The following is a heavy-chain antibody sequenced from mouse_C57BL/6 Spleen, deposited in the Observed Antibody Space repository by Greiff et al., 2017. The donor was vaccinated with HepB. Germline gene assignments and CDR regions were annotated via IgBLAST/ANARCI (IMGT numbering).Heavy chain of an antibody. V-gene: IGHV1-50*01. CDR3: ARGVGDGFDY. CDR2: IDPSDSYT. J-gene: IGHJ2*01. Sequence: VQLQQPGAELVKPGASVKLSCKASGYTFTSYWMQWVKQRPGQGLEWIGEIDPSDSYTNYNQKFKGKATVTEDTSSSTAYMQLSSLTSEDSAVYYGARGVGDGFDYWGQGTTLTVSS. CDR1: GYTFTSYW. D-gene: IGHD1-1*02.